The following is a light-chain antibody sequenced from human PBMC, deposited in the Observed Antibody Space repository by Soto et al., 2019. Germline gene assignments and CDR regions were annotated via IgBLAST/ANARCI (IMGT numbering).Light chain of an antibody. CDR1: TSDVGAYSF. J-gene: IGLJ1*01. Sequence: QSALTQPRSVSGSPGQSITISCTGSTSDVGAYSFASWYQQHPGAAPKLLIHDVNKRPPGVPDRFSASKSGNTASLTISGLQAEDEADYFCCSYASAYRYVFGSGTKVTVL. CDR2: DVN. V-gene: IGLV2-11*01. CDR3: CSYASAYRYV.